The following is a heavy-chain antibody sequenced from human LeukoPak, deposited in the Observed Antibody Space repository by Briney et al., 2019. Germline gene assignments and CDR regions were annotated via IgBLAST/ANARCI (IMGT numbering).Heavy chain of an antibody. J-gene: IGHJ4*02. CDR1: GFGFRAYW. V-gene: IGHV3-7*03. CDR2: IKEDGSET. Sequence: GGSLRLSCAASGFGFRAYWMTWVRQAPGTGLEWVAIIKEDGSETYSMDSVKGRFTISRDNAKNSLYLQMNSLRGDDTAVYYCARVIWRQLAPFDYWGQGALVTVSS. D-gene: IGHD6-13*01. CDR3: ARVIWRQLAPFDY.